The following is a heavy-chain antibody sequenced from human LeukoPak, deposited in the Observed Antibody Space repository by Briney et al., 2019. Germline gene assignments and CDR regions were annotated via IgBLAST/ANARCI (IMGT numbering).Heavy chain of an antibody. CDR1: GYTFTGYY. CDR2: SNPNSGGT. CDR3: ARDEGCSGGSCFRVTDY. Sequence: ASVKVSCKASGYTFTGYYMHWVRQAPGQGLEWMGWSNPNSGGTNYAQKFQGRVTMTRDTSISTAYMELSSLSSDDTAVYYCARDEGCSGGSCFRVTDYWGQGTLVTVSS. D-gene: IGHD2-15*01. J-gene: IGHJ4*02. V-gene: IGHV1-2*02.